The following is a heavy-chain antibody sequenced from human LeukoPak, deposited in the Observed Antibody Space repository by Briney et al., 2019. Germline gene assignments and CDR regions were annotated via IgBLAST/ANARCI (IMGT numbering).Heavy chain of an antibody. D-gene: IGHD5-12*01. CDR3: TRDSGYKFDF. CDR2: LYHSGSP. J-gene: IGHJ4*02. V-gene: IGHV4-38-2*02. CDR1: GYSISSGYY. Sequence: SETLSLTRTVPGYSISSGYYWGWVRQPPGKGLEWIGSLYHSGSPYSNPSLQSRVTISVDTSKNQFSLKLSSMIAADTAVYYCTRDSGYKFDFWGQGTLVMVSS.